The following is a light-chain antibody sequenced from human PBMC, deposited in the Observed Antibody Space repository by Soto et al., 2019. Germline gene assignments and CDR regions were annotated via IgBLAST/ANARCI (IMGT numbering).Light chain of an antibody. CDR3: QQYNSYPWT. CDR2: DAS. J-gene: IGKJ1*01. CDR1: QSLNSS. Sequence: DIQMTQSPSTLSASLGDRVTITCRASQSLNSSLAWYQQKPGRAPKLLIYDASTLKSGVPSRFRGSGSGTESTLTISSLQTDDFATYYCQQYNSYPWTFGQGTKVDIK. V-gene: IGKV1-5*01.